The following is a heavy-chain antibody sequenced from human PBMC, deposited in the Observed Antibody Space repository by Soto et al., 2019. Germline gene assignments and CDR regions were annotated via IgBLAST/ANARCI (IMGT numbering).Heavy chain of an antibody. J-gene: IGHJ4*02. CDR3: ARGRGGNWYPDY. CDR1: GDSIIGIYH. D-gene: IGHD6-13*01. CDR2: IYHTGTT. V-gene: IGHV4-38-2*01. Sequence: SETLSLTCAVSGDSIIGIYHWAWIRQSPGRGLEWIASIYHTGTTYYTQSLESRPTISVDTSKNPFYLKLSSVAAAATAVYYCARGRGGNWYPDYWGQGTLVTVSS.